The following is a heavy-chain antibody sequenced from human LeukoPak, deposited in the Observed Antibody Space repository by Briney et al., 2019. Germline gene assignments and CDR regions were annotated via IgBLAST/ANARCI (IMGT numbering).Heavy chain of an antibody. J-gene: IGHJ6*02. CDR3: ARDLRSNTFSDYYGVDV. V-gene: IGHV3-66*01. CDR1: GFTVSSNY. D-gene: IGHD2-15*01. Sequence: GGSLRLSCAASGFTVSSNYMSWVRQAPGKGLEWVSVIYSGGSTYYADSLKGRFTISRDNSKNSLNLQMNSLRVEDTAVYYCARDLRSNTFSDYYGVDVWGQGTTVIVSS. CDR2: IYSGGST.